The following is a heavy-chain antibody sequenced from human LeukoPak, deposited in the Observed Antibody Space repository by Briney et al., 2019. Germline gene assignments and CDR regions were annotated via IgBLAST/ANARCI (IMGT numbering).Heavy chain of an antibody. V-gene: IGHV1-69*13. J-gene: IGHJ5*02. CDR1: GGTFSSYV. CDR3: ARALLRYCSSTSCYWFDP. Sequence: SVKVSCKASGGTFSSYVINWVRQAPGQGLEWMGGIIPIFGTADYAQKFQGRVTITADESTGTAYMELSSLRSEDTAMYYCARALLRYCSSTSCYWFDPWGQGTLVTVSS. D-gene: IGHD2-2*01. CDR2: IIPIFGTA.